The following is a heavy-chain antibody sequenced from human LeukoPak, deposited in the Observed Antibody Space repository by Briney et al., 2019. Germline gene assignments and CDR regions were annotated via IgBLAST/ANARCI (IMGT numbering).Heavy chain of an antibody. V-gene: IGHV3-23*01. CDR3: ARGVVSGISYYYYYYMDV. Sequence: GGSLRLSCAASGFTFNIYAMSWVRQAPGKGLEWVSVISGSGGRSYYADSVKGRFIISRDNSKNTLYLQMSSLRGEDTAVYYCARGVVSGISYYYYYYMDVWGKGTTVTISS. D-gene: IGHD3-3*02. CDR2: ISGSGGRS. J-gene: IGHJ6*03. CDR1: GFTFNIYA.